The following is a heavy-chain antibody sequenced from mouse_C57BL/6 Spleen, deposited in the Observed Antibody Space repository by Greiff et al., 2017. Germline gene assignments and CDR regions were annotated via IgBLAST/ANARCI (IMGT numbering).Heavy chain of an antibody. CDR2: IYPGDGDT. D-gene: IGHD3-2*02. CDR1: GYAFSSSW. Sequence: QVQLQQSGPELVKPGASVKISCKASGYAFSSSWMNWVKQRPGKGLEWIGRIYPGDGDTNYNGKFKGKATLTADKSSSTAYMQLSSLTSEDSAVYFCARSGFDDWGQGTTLTVSS. CDR3: ARSGFDD. J-gene: IGHJ2*01. V-gene: IGHV1-82*01.